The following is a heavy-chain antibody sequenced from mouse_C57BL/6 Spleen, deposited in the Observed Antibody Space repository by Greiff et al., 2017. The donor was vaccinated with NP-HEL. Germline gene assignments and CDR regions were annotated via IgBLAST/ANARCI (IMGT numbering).Heavy chain of an antibody. CDR3: ARWITTVGAMDY. J-gene: IGHJ4*01. CDR2: INLSTGGT. CDR1: GYSFTGYY. V-gene: IGHV1-42*01. D-gene: IGHD1-1*01. Sequence: EVKLMESGPELVKPGASVKISCKASGYSFTGYYMNWVKQSPEKSLEWIGEINLSTGGTTYNQKFKAKATLTVDKSSSTAYMQLKSLTSEDSAVYYCARWITTVGAMDYWGQGTSVTVSS.